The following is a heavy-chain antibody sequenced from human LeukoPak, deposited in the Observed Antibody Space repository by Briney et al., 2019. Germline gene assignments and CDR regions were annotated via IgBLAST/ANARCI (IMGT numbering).Heavy chain of an antibody. D-gene: IGHD3-22*01. CDR2: ISGSGGST. V-gene: IGHV3-23*01. CDR3: AKSSDYYDSSGYYGY. CDR1: GFTFSSYG. J-gene: IGHJ4*02. Sequence: GGSLRLSCAASGFTFSSYGMHWVRQAPGKGLEWVSAISGSGGSTYYADSVKGRFTISRDNSKNTLYLQMNSLRAEDTAVYYCAKSSDYYDSSGYYGYWGQGTLVTVSS.